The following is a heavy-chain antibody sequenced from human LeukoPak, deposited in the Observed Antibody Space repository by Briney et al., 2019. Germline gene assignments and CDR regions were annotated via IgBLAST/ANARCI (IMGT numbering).Heavy chain of an antibody. Sequence: GALRLSCAASGFTFSSYAMSWVRQAPGKGLEWVSAISGSGGSTYYADSVKGRFTISRDDAKKSLYLQMTSLTAEDTAVYYCARDRGAYCGGDCYLGFDYWGRGNLVTVSS. D-gene: IGHD2-21*02. CDR2: ISGSGGST. CDR3: ARDRGAYCGGDCYLGFDY. CDR1: GFTFSSYA. V-gene: IGHV3-23*01. J-gene: IGHJ4*01.